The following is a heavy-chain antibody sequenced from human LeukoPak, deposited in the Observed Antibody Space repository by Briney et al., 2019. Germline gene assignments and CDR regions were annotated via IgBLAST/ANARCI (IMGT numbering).Heavy chain of an antibody. CDR1: GGSISTYY. Sequence: SETLSLTCTVSGGSISTYYWSWIRQPPGKRLEWIGYIFHSGSTNYNPSLRGRVTISVDTSKNQFSLKLSSVTAADTAVHYCARDQDPLWFGESGWFDPWGQGTLVTVSS. CDR3: ARDQDPLWFGESGWFDP. CDR2: IFHSGST. V-gene: IGHV4-59*01. D-gene: IGHD3-10*01. J-gene: IGHJ5*02.